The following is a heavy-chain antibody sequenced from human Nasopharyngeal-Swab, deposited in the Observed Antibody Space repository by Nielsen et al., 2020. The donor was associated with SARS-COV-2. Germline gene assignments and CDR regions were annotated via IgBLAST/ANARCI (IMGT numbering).Heavy chain of an antibody. D-gene: IGHD2-2*01. CDR3: ARTYCSSTSCYWGWFDP. V-gene: IGHV5-10-1*01. Sequence: GESLKISCQGSGYSFTSYWIGWVRQMPGKGLEWMGRIDPSDSYTNYSPSFQGHVTISADKSISTAYLQWSSLKASDTAMYYCARTYCSSTSCYWGWFDPWGQGTLVTVSS. CDR1: GYSFTSYW. J-gene: IGHJ5*02. CDR2: IDPSDSYT.